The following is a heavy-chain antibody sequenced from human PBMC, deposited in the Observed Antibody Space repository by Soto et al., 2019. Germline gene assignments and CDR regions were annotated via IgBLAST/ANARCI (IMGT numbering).Heavy chain of an antibody. CDR3: ARRSGSSTYFDY. CDR1: GGSFSSGGYY. D-gene: IGHD3-10*01. Sequence: QVQLQESGPGLVKPPQTLSLTCTVSGGSFSSGGYYWSWIRQHPGKGLEWIGYIYYSGSTYYNPSLKSRATISVDTSKNQFSLKLSSVTAADTAGYYCARRSGSSTYFDYWGQGTLVTVSS. CDR2: IYYSGST. J-gene: IGHJ4*02. V-gene: IGHV4-31*03.